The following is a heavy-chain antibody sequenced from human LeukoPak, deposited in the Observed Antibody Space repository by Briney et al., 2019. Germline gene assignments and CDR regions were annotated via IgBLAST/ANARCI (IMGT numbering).Heavy chain of an antibody. D-gene: IGHD3-9*01. CDR1: GFTLSSYA. CDR3: AKGTERYSKNFDY. Sequence: GGSLRLSCAASGFTLSSYAMHWVRQAPGKGLEWVAVISYDGSNKYYADSVKGRFTISRDNSKNTLYLQMNSLRVEDTAVYYCAKGTERYSKNFDYWGQGILVSVSS. J-gene: IGHJ4*02. V-gene: IGHV3-30*04. CDR2: ISYDGSNK.